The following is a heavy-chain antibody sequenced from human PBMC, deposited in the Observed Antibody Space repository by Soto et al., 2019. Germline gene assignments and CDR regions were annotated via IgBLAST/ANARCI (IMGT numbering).Heavy chain of an antibody. CDR3: ATDWNVGYYYYYGMDV. CDR2: INAGNGNT. D-gene: IGHD1-1*01. V-gene: IGHV1-3*01. CDR1: GYTFTSYA. J-gene: IGHJ6*02. Sequence: ASVKVSCKASGYTFTSYAMHWVRQAPGQRLEWMGWINAGNGNTKYSQKFQGRVTITRDTSASTAYMELSSLRSEDTAVYYCATDWNVGYYYYYGMDVWGQGTTVTVSS.